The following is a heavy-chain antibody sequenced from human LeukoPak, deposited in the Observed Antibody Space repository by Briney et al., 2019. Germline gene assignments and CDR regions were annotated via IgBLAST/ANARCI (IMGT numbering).Heavy chain of an antibody. Sequence: GGSLRLSCAASGFTFSSYAMSWVRQAPGKGLEWVSAISSSGGSTYYADSVKGRFTISRDNSKNTLYLQMNSLRAEDTAVYYCARSVARYFDYWGQGTLVTVSS. J-gene: IGHJ4*02. D-gene: IGHD6-19*01. CDR3: ARSVARYFDY. CDR1: GFTFSSYA. CDR2: ISSSGGST. V-gene: IGHV3-23*01.